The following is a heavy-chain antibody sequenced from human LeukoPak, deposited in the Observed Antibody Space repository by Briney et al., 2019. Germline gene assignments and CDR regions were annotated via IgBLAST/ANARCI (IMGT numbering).Heavy chain of an antibody. V-gene: IGHV1-2*02. CDR3: ARDSLSGSSDY. J-gene: IGHJ4*02. CDR1: GYTFTGYY. Sequence: ASVKVSCKASGYTFTGYYIHWVRQAPGQGLEWMGLMNPNSGDTTYAQKFQGRVTMTRDTSISTAYMELNRLRSDETAVYYCARDSLSGSSDYWGQGTLVTVPS. D-gene: IGHD1-26*01. CDR2: MNPNSGDT.